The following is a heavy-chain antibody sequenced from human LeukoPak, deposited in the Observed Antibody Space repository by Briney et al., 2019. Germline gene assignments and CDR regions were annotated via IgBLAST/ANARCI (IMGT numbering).Heavy chain of an antibody. J-gene: IGHJ6*02. D-gene: IGHD1-1*01. CDR1: GDSVSSHSAA. CDR2: THYRSKWYN. CDR3: ATGTYYYYDMDV. V-gene: IGHV6-1*01. Sequence: SQTLSLTCAISGDSVSSHSAAWNWIRQSPSRGLEWLGRTHYRSKWYNDYAVSVKSRITINPDTSKNQFSLQLNSVTPEDTAVYYCATGTYYYYDMDVWGQGTTVTVSS.